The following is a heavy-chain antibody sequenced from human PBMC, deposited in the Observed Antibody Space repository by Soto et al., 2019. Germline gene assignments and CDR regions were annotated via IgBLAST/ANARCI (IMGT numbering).Heavy chain of an antibody. CDR1: GFTFSNYW. CDR3: ARDLDQGCSGGSCYSTGAFDM. CDR2: IKQDGNEK. Sequence: EVQLVESGGGVVQPGGSLRLSCAASGFTFSNYWMSWVRQAPGKGLEWVANIKQDGNEKYSVDSVKGRFTISRDNAKNSLYLQMNSLRAEDTAVYYCARDLDQGCSGGSCYSTGAFDMWGQGTVVTVSS. D-gene: IGHD2-15*01. J-gene: IGHJ3*02. V-gene: IGHV3-7*01.